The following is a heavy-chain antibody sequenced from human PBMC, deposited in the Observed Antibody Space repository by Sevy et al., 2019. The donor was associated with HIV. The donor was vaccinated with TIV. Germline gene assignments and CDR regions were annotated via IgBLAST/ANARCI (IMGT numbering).Heavy chain of an antibody. Sequence: GGSLRHSCAASGFTFSSYAMHWVRQAPGKGLEWVAVISYDGSNKYYADSVKGRFTISRDNSKNTLYLQMNSLRAEDTAVYYCARDRYSSSPDAFDIWGQGTMVTVSS. CDR1: GFTFSSYA. V-gene: IGHV3-30-3*01. CDR2: ISYDGSNK. CDR3: ARDRYSSSPDAFDI. D-gene: IGHD6-13*01. J-gene: IGHJ3*02.